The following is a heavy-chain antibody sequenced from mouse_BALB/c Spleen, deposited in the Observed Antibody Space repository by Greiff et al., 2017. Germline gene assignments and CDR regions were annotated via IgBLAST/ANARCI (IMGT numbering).Heavy chain of an antibody. CDR2: IYPSDSYT. CDR3: TRYYGNYWYFDV. CDR1: GYTFTSYW. D-gene: IGHD2-1*01. V-gene: IGHV1-69*02. J-gene: IGHJ1*01. Sequence: VQLQQPGAELVRPGASVKLSCKASGYTFTSYWINWVKQRPGQGLEWIGNIYPSDSYTNYNQKFKDKATLTVDKSSSTAYMQLSSPTSEDSAVYYCTRYYGNYWYFDVWGAGTTVTVSS.